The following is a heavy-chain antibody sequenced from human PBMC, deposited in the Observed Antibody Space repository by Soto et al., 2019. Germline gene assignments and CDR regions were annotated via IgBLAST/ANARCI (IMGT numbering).Heavy chain of an antibody. J-gene: IGHJ6*02. D-gene: IGHD6-6*01. CDR3: AKDLAARPHYYYGMDV. CDR1: GYTFTSYY. Sequence: ASVKVSCKASGYTFTSYYMHWVRQAPGQGLEWMGVINPSGGSTSYAQKFQGRVTMTRDTSTSTVYMELSSLRSEDTAVYYCAKDLAARPHYYYGMDVWGQGTTVTVSS. V-gene: IGHV1-46*01. CDR2: INPSGGST.